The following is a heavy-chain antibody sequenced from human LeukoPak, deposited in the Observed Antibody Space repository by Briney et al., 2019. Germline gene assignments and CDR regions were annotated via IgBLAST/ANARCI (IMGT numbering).Heavy chain of an antibody. CDR3: ARDHSSGWYLGGYYYYYYGMDV. CDR2: ISAYNGNT. D-gene: IGHD6-19*01. J-gene: IGHJ6*02. V-gene: IGHV1-18*01. CDR1: GYTFTSYG. Sequence: WASVKVSCKASGYTFTSYGISWVRQAPGQGLEWMGWISAYNGNTNYAQKLQGRVTMTTDTSTSTAYMELRSLRSDDTAVYYCARDHSSGWYLGGYYYYYYGMDVWGQGTTVTVSS.